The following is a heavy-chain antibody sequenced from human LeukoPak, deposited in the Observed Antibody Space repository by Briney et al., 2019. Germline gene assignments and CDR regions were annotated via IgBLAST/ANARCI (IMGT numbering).Heavy chain of an antibody. D-gene: IGHD3-10*01. V-gene: IGHV3-23*01. Sequence: GGSLRLSCAASGFTFSSYAMSWVRQAPGKGLEWVSAISGSGGSTYYADSVKGRFTISRDNSKNALYLQMNSLRAEDTAVYYCAKGEKLLWFGEPSKSLDYWGQGTLVTVSS. J-gene: IGHJ4*02. CDR3: AKGEKLLWFGEPSKSLDY. CDR2: ISGSGGST. CDR1: GFTFSSYA.